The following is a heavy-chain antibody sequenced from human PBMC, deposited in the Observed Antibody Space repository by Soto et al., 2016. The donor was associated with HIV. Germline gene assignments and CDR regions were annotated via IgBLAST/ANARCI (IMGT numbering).Heavy chain of an antibody. V-gene: IGHV4-39*01. D-gene: IGHD2-21*02. Sequence: QVQLQESGPGLVKPSETLSLTCTVSGDSISRITYCWDWIRQPPGKGLEWIGTICYSEKTYYNPSLKSRVTLSVDTSNNQFSLKLSSVTAADTSVYYCARRGTVVVTATHFWGLGILVTVSS. CDR1: GDSISRITYC. J-gene: IGHJ1*01. CDR3: ARRGTVVVTATHF. CDR2: ICYSEKT.